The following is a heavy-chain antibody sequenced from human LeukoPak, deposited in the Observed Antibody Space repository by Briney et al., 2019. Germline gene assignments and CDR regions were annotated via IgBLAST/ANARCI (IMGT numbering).Heavy chain of an antibody. J-gene: IGHJ4*02. CDR1: GYTFTSYG. CDR3: ARVQSIAAAGTFYY. D-gene: IGHD6-13*01. Sequence: ASVKVSYKASGYTFTSYGISWVRQAPGQGLEWMGWISAYNGNTNYAQKLQGRVTMTTDTSTSTAYMELRSLRSDDTAVYYCARVQSIAAAGTFYYWGQGTLVTVSS. V-gene: IGHV1-18*01. CDR2: ISAYNGNT.